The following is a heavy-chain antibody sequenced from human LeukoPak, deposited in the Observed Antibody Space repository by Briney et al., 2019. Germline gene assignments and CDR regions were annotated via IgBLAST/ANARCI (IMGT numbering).Heavy chain of an antibody. V-gene: IGHV4-59*01. J-gene: IGHJ4*02. D-gene: IGHD5-12*01. CDR2: IYYSGST. CDR3: ARVRGYSGYDYAYYFDY. CDR1: GYYISSYY. Sequence: SETLFLTCTVSGYYISSYYWSWIRQPPGKGLEWIGYIYYSGSTNYNPSLKSRVTISVDTSKNQFSLKLSSVTAADTAVYYCARVRGYSGYDYAYYFDYWGQGTLVTVSS.